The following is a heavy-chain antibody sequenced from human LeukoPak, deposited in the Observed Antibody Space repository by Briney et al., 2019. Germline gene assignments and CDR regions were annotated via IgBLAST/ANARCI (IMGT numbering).Heavy chain of an antibody. CDR2: ICSSSSYI. V-gene: IGHV3-21*01. CDR1: GFTFSSYS. J-gene: IGHJ4*02. Sequence: PGGTLRLSCAASGFTFSSYSMNWVRQAPGKGLEWVSSICSSSSYIYYAASVKGRFTISRDNAKNSLYLQMNSLRAEDTAVYYCARDATSHCSGGSCYSSSPSFDYWGQGTLVTVSS. D-gene: IGHD2-15*01. CDR3: ARDATSHCSGGSCYSSSPSFDY.